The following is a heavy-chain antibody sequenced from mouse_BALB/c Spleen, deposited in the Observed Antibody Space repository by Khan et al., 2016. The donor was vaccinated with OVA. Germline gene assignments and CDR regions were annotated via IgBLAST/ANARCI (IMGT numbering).Heavy chain of an antibody. J-gene: IGHJ4*01. V-gene: IGHV2-6-4*01. CDR2: IWGGGGT. Sequence: QLKESGPGLVAPSQSLSITCTVSGFSLSRYNIHWVRQPPGKGLEWLGMIWGGGGTDYNSTLKSRLSISKDNSKSQVFLKMNSLQTDDSAMYYCARAYYRYDGYYSMDYWGQGTSVTVSS. CDR3: ARAYYRYDGYYSMDY. D-gene: IGHD2-14*01. CDR1: GFSLSRYN.